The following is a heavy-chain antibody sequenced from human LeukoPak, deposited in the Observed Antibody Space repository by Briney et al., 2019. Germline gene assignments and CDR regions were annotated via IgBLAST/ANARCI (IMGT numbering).Heavy chain of an antibody. J-gene: IGHJ5*02. CDR3: ARSYGSGSYDWFDP. V-gene: IGHV4-38-2*02. D-gene: IGHD3-10*01. Sequence: PSETLSLTCTVSGYSISTGYYWDWIRQPPGKGLEWIGTFYHGGSTYYNPSLKSRVTISVDTSKNQFSLNLTSVTAADTAVYYCARSYGSGSYDWFDPWGQGTLVTVSS. CDR1: GYSISTGYY. CDR2: FYHGGST.